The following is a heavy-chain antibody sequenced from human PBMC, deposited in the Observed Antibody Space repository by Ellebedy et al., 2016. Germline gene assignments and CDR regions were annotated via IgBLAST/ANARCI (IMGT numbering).Heavy chain of an antibody. J-gene: IGHJ5*02. CDR2: INPNSGGT. D-gene: IGHD6-13*01. Sequence: ASVKVSCKASGYTFTGYYMHWVRQAPGQGLEWMGWINPNSGGTNYAQKFQGWVTMTRDTSISTAYMELSRLRSDDTAVYYCARGGGSSWSNPTYNWFDPWGQGTLVTVSS. CDR3: ARGGGSSWSNPTYNWFDP. CDR1: GYTFTGYY. V-gene: IGHV1-2*04.